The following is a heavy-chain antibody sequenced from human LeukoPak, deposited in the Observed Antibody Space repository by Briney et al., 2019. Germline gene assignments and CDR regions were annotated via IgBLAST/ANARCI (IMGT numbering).Heavy chain of an antibody. CDR1: GGSFSGYY. J-gene: IGHJ4*02. Sequence: TEALSLTCAVYGGSFSGYYWTWIRQPPGNGREWLAEINHSGSTNYNPSLKSRVTISVDTSKNQFSLKLSAVTAADTAVYYCARANLTHTYYFDYWGQGTLVTVSS. CDR2: INHSGST. V-gene: IGHV4-34*01. CDR3: ARANLTHTYYFDY. D-gene: IGHD4/OR15-4a*01.